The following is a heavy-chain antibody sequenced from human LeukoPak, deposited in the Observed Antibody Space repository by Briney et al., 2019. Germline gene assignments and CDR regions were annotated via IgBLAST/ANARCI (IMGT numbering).Heavy chain of an antibody. J-gene: IGHJ6*03. Sequence: SETLSLTCAVSGGSISSYYWSWIRQPPGKGLEWIGYIYYSGSTNYNPSLKSRVTISVDTSKNQFSLKLSSVTAADTAVYYCASRVDSSGYSYYYYYMDVWGKGTTVTVSS. V-gene: IGHV4-59*01. D-gene: IGHD3-22*01. CDR2: IYYSGST. CDR1: GGSISSYY. CDR3: ASRVDSSGYSYYYYYMDV.